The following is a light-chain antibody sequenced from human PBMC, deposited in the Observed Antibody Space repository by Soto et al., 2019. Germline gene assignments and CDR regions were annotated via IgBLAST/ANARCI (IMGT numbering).Light chain of an antibody. J-gene: IGLJ2*01. CDR2: GNS. Sequence: QSVLTQPPSVSGAPGQRVTISCTGSSSNIGAGYDVHWYQQLPGTAPKLLIYGNSNRPSGVPDRFSGSKSGTSASLGITGLQAEDEADYYYQSYDSSLSGHVIFGGGTKLTVL. CDR3: QSYDSSLSGHVI. V-gene: IGLV1-40*01. CDR1: SSNIGAGYD.